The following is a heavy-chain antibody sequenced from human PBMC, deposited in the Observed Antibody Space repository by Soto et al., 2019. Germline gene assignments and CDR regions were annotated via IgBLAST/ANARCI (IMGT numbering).Heavy chain of an antibody. V-gene: IGHV3-48*02. D-gene: IGHD2-2*01. Sequence: EVQLVESGGGLVQPGGSLRLSCEASGFSFGSYSMNWVRQAPGKGLEWVSFISGRGTTTYYADSVRGRFTVSRDNAKNTLSLEVNSLRDEDTAVYYCARLGYCSSATCKYYFYYYGMDVWGQGTTVTVYS. CDR3: ARLGYCSSATCKYYFYYYGMDV. CDR2: ISGRGTTT. CDR1: GFSFGSYS. J-gene: IGHJ6*02.